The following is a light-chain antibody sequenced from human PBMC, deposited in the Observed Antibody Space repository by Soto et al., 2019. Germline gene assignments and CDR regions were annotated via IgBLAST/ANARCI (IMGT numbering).Light chain of an antibody. Sequence: EIVLTQSPATLSLSPGDRATLSCRASQNINRYLAWYHQKPGQPPRLLIYDASTRATGIPARFSGSGSGTDFTLTISSLEPEDFAVYYCQQRSNWPITFGQGTRLEI. CDR2: DAS. V-gene: IGKV3-11*01. CDR3: QQRSNWPIT. CDR1: QNINRY. J-gene: IGKJ5*01.